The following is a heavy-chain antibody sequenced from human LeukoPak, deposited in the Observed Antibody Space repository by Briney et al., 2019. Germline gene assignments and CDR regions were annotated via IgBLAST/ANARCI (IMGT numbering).Heavy chain of an antibody. CDR2: IYSSGNT. D-gene: IGHD5-24*01. V-gene: IGHV4-39*07. J-gene: IGHJ4*02. CDR1: GGSISSSSYY. CDR3: ARGGDGFDY. Sequence: SETLSLTCTVSGGSISSSSYYWGWIRQPPGKGLEWIGSIYSSGNTYYNPSLKSRVTISVDTSKNQFSLKLSSVTAADTAVYYCARGGDGFDYWGQGTLVTVSS.